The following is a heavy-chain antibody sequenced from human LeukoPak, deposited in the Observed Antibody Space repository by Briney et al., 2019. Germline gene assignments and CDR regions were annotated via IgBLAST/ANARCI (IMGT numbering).Heavy chain of an antibody. Sequence: GGSLRLSCAASGFTFSSYAMSWVRPAPGKGLEWVSAISGSGGSTYYADSVKGRYTISRDNSKNTLYLQMNSLRAEDTAVYYCAKPVVAGTGDYWGQGTLVTVSS. D-gene: IGHD6-19*01. J-gene: IGHJ4*02. CDR1: GFTFSSYA. CDR2: ISGSGGST. V-gene: IGHV3-23*01. CDR3: AKPVVAGTGDY.